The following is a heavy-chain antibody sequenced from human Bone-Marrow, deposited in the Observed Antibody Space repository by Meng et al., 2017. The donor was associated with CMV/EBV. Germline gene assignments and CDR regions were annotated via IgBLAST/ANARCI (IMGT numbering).Heavy chain of an antibody. CDR2: IYYSGST. J-gene: IGHJ5*02. Sequence: ESLKISCTVSGGSISSYYWSWIRQPPGKGLEWIGYIYYSGSTNYNPSLKSRVTISVDTSKNQFSLKLSTVTAADTAVYYCARAYCSSTSCYGPNWFDPWGQGTLVTVSS. CDR3: ARAYCSSTSCYGPNWFDP. CDR1: GGSISSYY. D-gene: IGHD2-2*01. V-gene: IGHV4-59*01.